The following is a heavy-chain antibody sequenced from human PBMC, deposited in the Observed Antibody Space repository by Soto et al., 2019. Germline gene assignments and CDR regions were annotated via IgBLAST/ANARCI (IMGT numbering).Heavy chain of an antibody. CDR3: ARARPYVSGSHFDY. CDR1: GYTFTTYA. CDR2: IDPSGGST. J-gene: IGHJ4*02. D-gene: IGHD3-10*01. V-gene: IGHV1-46*03. Sequence: GASVQVSCKASGYTFTTYAMHWVRQAPGQRLEWMGMIDPSGGSTNYAQKFQGRVTMTRDTSTSTVYMDLSSLRSEDTAVYYCARARPYVSGSHFDYWGQGTLVTVSS.